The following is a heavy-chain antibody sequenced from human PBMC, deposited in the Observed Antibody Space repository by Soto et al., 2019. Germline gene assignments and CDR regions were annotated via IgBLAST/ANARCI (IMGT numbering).Heavy chain of an antibody. D-gene: IGHD2-2*01. CDR3: VRETPSVDHYYFYMDV. CDR2: VNSDGSFT. Sequence: EVQLVESGGGLVQPGGSLRLSCAASGLTLSSYWMHWVRQVPGKGLVWVSRVNSDGSFTTYADSVKGRFTISRDNAKNTLYLQMNSLRAEDTALYYCVRETPSVDHYYFYMDVWGNGTTITVSS. V-gene: IGHV3-74*01. J-gene: IGHJ6*03. CDR1: GLTLSSYW.